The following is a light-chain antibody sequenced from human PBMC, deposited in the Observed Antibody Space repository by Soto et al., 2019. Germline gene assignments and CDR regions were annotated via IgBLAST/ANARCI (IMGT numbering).Light chain of an antibody. V-gene: IGKV3-15*01. CDR1: QSIRKN. J-gene: IGKJ2*01. CDR3: QQSHNYMYT. Sequence: ELVLSQSPATLSVSPGERATLSCRASQSIRKNLAWYQQKPGQAPTLLIYEASTRATGVPARFSGSGSGTESTLTISSLQSEDFAIYYCQQSHNYMYTFGQGTKVDIK. CDR2: EAS.